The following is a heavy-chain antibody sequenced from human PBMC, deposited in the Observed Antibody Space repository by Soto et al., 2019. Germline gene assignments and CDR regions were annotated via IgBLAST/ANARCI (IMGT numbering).Heavy chain of an antibody. CDR3: AKPRLQPRGLMAYYYGMDV. CDR2: IDGDGGST. CDR1: GFTFSSYA. J-gene: IGHJ6*02. V-gene: IGHV3-64D*08. D-gene: IGHD3-10*01. Sequence: PGGSLRLSCSVSGFTFSSYAMHWVRQAPGKGLEYVSAIDGDGGSTYLADSVKGRFTISRDNFKNTLYLEMSSLRGEDTALYYCAKPRLQPRGLMAYYYGMDVWGQGTTVTVSS.